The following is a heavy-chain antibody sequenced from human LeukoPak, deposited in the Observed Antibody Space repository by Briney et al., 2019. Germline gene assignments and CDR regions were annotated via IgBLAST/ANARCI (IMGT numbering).Heavy chain of an antibody. Sequence: GGSLRLSCAASGFTFSSYAMHWVRQAPGKGLEWVAVISYDGSNKYYADSVKGRFTISRNNSKNTLYLQMNSLRAEDTAVYYCARDSRVVAATFDYWGQGTLVTVSS. CDR2: ISYDGSNK. D-gene: IGHD2-15*01. CDR3: ARDSRVVAATFDY. CDR1: GFTFSSYA. V-gene: IGHV3-30-3*01. J-gene: IGHJ4*02.